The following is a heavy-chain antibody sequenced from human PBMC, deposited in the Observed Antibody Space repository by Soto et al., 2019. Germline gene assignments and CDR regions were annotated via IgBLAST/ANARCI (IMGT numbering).Heavy chain of an antibody. J-gene: IGHJ5*02. CDR2: INHSGST. CDR3: ARVIVGATYPHNWFDP. V-gene: IGHV4-34*01. CDR1: GGSFSGYY. D-gene: IGHD1-26*01. Sequence: SETLSLTCAVYGGSFSGYYWSWIRQPPGKGLEWIGEINHSGSTNYNPSLKSRVTISVDTSKNQFSLKLSSVTAADTAVYYCARVIVGATYPHNWFDPWGQGTLVT.